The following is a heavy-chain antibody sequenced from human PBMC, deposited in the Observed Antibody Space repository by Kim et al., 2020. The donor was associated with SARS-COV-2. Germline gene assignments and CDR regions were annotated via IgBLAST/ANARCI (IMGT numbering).Heavy chain of an antibody. D-gene: IGHD6-6*01. CDR1: GFTFSSYS. V-gene: IGHV3-21*01. CDR2: ISSSSSYI. J-gene: IGHJ6*02. CDR3: ARDHVHYGMDV. Sequence: GGSLRLSCAASGFTFSSYSMNWVRQAPGKGLEWVSSISSSSSYIYYADSVKGRFTISRDNAKNSLYLQMNSLRAEDTAVYYCARDHVHYGMDVWCQGTTVTVSS.